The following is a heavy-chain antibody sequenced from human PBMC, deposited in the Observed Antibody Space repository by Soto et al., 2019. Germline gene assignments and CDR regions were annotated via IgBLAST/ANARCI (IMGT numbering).Heavy chain of an antibody. D-gene: IGHD3-3*01. V-gene: IGHV4-4*07. Sequence: SETLSQTCTVSGGSISNYYCNWIRQPAGQGLEWIGRIDTSGSTSYNPSLKSRVTMSVDTSKQEFSLKLSSVTAADTALYYCARGGQDFWSGPFDYWGRGALVTVS. J-gene: IGHJ4*02. CDR1: GGSISNYY. CDR3: ARGGQDFWSGPFDY. CDR2: IDTSGST.